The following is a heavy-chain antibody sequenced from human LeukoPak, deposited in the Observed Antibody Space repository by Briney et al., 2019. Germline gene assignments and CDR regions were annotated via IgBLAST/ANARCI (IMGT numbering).Heavy chain of an antibody. CDR2: INHSGST. CDR1: GGSFSGYY. J-gene: IGHJ1*01. CDR3: ASGPSGYYLGYFQH. D-gene: IGHD3-22*01. V-gene: IGHV4-34*01. Sequence: SETLSLTCAVYGGSFSGYYWSWIRQPPGKGLEWIGEINHSGSTNYNPSLKSRVTISVDTSRNQFSLKLSSVTAADTAVYYCASGPSGYYLGYFQHWGQGTLVTVSS.